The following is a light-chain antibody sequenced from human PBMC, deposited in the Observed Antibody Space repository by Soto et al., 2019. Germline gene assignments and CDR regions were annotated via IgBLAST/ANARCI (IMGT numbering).Light chain of an antibody. CDR3: QSADSSGTYRV. V-gene: IGLV3-25*02. CDR2: KDS. CDR1: ALAKQI. J-gene: IGLJ2*01. Sequence: SYELTQPPSVSVSPGQTARIICSGDALAKQIAYWYQQKPGQAPVLVIYKDSERPSGIPERFSGSNSGTTVTLTISGVQAEYEADYYCQSADSSGTYRVFGGGTKLTVL.